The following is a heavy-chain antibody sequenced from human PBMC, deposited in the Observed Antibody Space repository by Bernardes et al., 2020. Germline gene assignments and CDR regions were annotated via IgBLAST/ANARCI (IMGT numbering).Heavy chain of an antibody. D-gene: IGHD6-19*01. CDR1: GFTFGSNY. Sequence: GFPRLSNAASGFTFGSNYMSWVLPAPGKGLEWVSVIYSGGSTYYVDSVKGRFTISRDNSKNTLYLQMNSLRVEDTAVYYCARVASTSGWYNWFDPWGQGTLVTVSS. V-gene: IGHV3-53*01. J-gene: IGHJ5*02. CDR3: ARVASTSGWYNWFDP. CDR2: IYSGGST.